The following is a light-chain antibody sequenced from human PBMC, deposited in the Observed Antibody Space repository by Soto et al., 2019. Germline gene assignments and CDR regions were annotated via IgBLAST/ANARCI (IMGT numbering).Light chain of an antibody. CDR1: QDITNY. CDR3: QQFDSVPCT. V-gene: IGKV1-33*01. CDR2: DAS. Sequence: IQMTQSPSSLSASVGDRVTITCQASQDITNYLIWYQQKPGKAPKLLIYDASSLGTGVSSRFSGSGSGTHFTLTISSRQPEDIATYYCQQFDSVPCTLGQGTKLEI. J-gene: IGKJ2*02.